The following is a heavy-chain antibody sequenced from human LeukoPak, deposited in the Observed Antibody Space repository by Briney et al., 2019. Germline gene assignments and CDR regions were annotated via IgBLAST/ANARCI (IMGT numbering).Heavy chain of an antibody. J-gene: IGHJ5*02. Sequence: SETLSLTCTVSGGSISTHYWSWIRQPPGKGLEWICYIYYTGSTSYNPSLKSRVTMSLDASKNQFSLELSSVTPADTAVYYCARGGNYWPQWWFDPWGRGTLVGVSS. CDR2: IYYTGST. D-gene: IGHD1-26*01. V-gene: IGHV4-59*11. CDR3: ARGGNYWPQWWFDP. CDR1: GGSISTHY.